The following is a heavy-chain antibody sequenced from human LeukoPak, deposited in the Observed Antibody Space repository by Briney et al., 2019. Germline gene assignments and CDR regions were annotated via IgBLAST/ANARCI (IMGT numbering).Heavy chain of an antibody. CDR3: ARDLGIAAADAATGDY. J-gene: IGHJ4*02. CDR1: GYTFTSYY. V-gene: IGHV1-46*01. Sequence: ASVKVSCKASGYTFTSYYMHWVRQAPGQGLEWMGIINPSGGSTSYAQKFQGRVTMTRDTSTSTVYMELSSLRSEDTAVYYCARDLGIAAADAATGDYWGQGTLVTVSS. D-gene: IGHD6-13*01. CDR2: INPSGGST.